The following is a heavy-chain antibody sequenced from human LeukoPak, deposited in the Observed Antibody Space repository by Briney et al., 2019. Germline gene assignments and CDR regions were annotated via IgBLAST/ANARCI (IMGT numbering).Heavy chain of an antibody. D-gene: IGHD3-22*01. Sequence: GGSLRLSCAASGFTFSSYSMMWVRQAPGKGLEWVSYISSSSTTIHYADSVKGRFTISRDNAKNSLYLQMNSLKTEDTAVYYCATGTNYYDSSGYYYYYYYYMDVWGKGTTVTVSS. J-gene: IGHJ6*03. CDR1: GFTFSSYS. V-gene: IGHV3-48*01. CDR2: ISSSSTTI. CDR3: ATGTNYYDSSGYYYYYYYYMDV.